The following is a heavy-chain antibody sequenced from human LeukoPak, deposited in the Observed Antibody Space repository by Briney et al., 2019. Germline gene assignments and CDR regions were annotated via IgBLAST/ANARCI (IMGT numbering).Heavy chain of an antibody. Sequence: SETLSLTCAVYGGSFSGYYWSWIRQPPGKGLEWIGEINHSGSTNYNPSLKSRVTISVDTSKNQFSLKLSSVTAADTAVYYCARYPRGSGSSTLLGVAFDLWGHGTKVTVSS. J-gene: IGHJ3*01. CDR2: INHSGST. V-gene: IGHV4-34*01. CDR1: GGSFSGYY. CDR3: ARYPRGSGSSTLLGVAFDL. D-gene: IGHD3-10*01.